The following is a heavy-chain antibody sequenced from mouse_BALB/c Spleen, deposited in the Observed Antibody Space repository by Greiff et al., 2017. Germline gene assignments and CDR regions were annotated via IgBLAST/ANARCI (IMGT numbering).Heavy chain of an antibody. J-gene: IGHJ3*01. CDR3: ARDEENYGNP. V-gene: IGHV5-4*02. CDR2: ISDGGSYT. Sequence: EVHLVESGGGLVKPGGSLKLSCAASGFTFSDYYMYWVRQTPEKRLEWVATISDGGSYTYYPDSVKGRFTISRDNAKNNLYLQMSSLKSEDTAMYYCARDEENYGNPWGQGTLVTVSA. D-gene: IGHD2-1*01. CDR1: GFTFSDYY.